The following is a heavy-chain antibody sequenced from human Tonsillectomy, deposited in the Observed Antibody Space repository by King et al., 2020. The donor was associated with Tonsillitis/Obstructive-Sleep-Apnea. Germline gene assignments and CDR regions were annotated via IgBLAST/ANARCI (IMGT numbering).Heavy chain of an antibody. CDR3: ARGPYDVESRGSSIILGVVFYHMDV. Sequence: VQLVESGGGVVQPGGSLRLSCAASGFTFSSYAMHWVRQAPGKGLEYVSALSSNGGSTYYANSVEGRFTIARDTSKNTLYLQMGSMRAEDIAVYYCARGPYDVESRGSSIILGVVFYHMDVWGKAPTVTVSS. CDR2: LSSNGGST. J-gene: IGHJ6*03. V-gene: IGHV3-64*01. D-gene: IGHD3-3*01. CDR1: GFTFSSYA.